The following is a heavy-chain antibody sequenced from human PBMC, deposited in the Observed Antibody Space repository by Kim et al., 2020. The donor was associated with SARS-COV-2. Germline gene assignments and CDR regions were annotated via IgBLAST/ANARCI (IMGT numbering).Heavy chain of an antibody. V-gene: IGHV3-33*01. CDR2: IGLDGGNK. Sequence: GGSLRLSCAASGCTFSSYGMQWVIKAPGKLLEWVAAIGLDGGNKDYADSVKGRFTISRDNSKNTLFLQMNSLTVEDTAVYYCARDLNGGPGLDYWGQGTLVTASS. J-gene: IGHJ4*02. CDR1: GCTFSSYG. CDR3: ARDLNGGPGLDY.